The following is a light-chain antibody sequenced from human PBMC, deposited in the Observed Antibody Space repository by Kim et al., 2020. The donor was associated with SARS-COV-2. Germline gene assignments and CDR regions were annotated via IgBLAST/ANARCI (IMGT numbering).Light chain of an antibody. J-gene: IGKJ2*03. Sequence: DIQMTQSPSTLSASVGDRVTITCRASQSINTWLAWYQQKPGKAPKLLIYDASSLDIGVPSRFSGSGSGTEFTLTISSLQPDDFATYYCQQDGSYCFGQGTKVDIK. CDR3: QQDGSYC. V-gene: IGKV1-5*01. CDR2: DAS. CDR1: QSINTW.